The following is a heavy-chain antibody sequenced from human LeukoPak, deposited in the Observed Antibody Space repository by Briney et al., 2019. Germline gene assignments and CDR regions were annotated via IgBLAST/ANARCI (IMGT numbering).Heavy chain of an antibody. CDR3: AKEGVSYSSSWYRFDP. Sequence: PGGSLRLSCAASGFTFSDYYMSWIRQAPGKGLEWVSYISSSGSTIYYADSVKGRFTISRDNAKNSLYLQMNSLRAEDTAVYYCAKEGVSYSSSWYRFDPWGQGTLVTVSS. V-gene: IGHV3-11*01. CDR1: GFTFSDYY. D-gene: IGHD6-13*01. CDR2: ISSSGSTI. J-gene: IGHJ5*02.